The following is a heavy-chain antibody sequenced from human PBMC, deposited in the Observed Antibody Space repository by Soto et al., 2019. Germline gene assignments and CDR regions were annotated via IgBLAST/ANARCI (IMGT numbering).Heavy chain of an antibody. CDR1: GGSFSGYY. V-gene: IGHV4-34*01. Sequence: SETLSLTCAVYGGSFSGYYWSWIRQPPGKGLEWIGEINHSGSTNYNPSLKSRVTISVDTSKNQFSLKLSSVTAADTAVYYCARGSSRPTHAFDIWGQGTMVT. CDR3: ARGSSRPTHAFDI. J-gene: IGHJ3*02. CDR2: INHSGST.